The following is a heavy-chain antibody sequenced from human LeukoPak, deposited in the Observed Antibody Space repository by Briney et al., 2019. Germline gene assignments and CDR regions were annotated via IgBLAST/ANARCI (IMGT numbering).Heavy chain of an antibody. D-gene: IGHD3-10*01. J-gene: IGHJ4*02. CDR1: GYSFSNYW. V-gene: IGHV5-51*01. CDR2: IYPDDSDT. Sequence: GESLRISCEASGYSFSNYWITWVRQMPGKGLEWMGMIYPDDSDTRYSPSFQGQVTFSVDKSISTAYLEWGSLRVSDTSMYYCARLGKYGSGTYLRREIDNWGQGSLVTVSS. CDR3: ARLGKYGSGTYLRREIDN.